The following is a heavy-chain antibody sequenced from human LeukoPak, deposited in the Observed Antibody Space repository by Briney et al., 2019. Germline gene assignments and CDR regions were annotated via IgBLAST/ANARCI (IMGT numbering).Heavy chain of an antibody. J-gene: IGHJ4*02. CDR2: IYYGGTT. CDR1: GGSISPHY. Sequence: SETLSLTCTVSGGSISPHYWSWIRQPPGKGLEWIGYIYYGGTTNINPSLKSRVTILVDTSKNRFSLKLSSVTAADTAVYYCARSNYYGLSDYWGQGTLVTVSS. D-gene: IGHD3-10*01. V-gene: IGHV4-59*11. CDR3: ARSNYYGLSDY.